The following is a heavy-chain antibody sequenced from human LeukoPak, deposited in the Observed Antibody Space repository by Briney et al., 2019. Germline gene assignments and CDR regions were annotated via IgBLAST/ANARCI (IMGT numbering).Heavy chain of an antibody. D-gene: IGHD3-10*01. Sequence: ASVKVSRKASGYTFTSYGISWVRQAPGQGLEWMGWISAYNGNTNYAQKLQGRVTMTTDTSTSTAYMELRSLRSDDTAVYYCARDYFAMVRGVIITPLGYWGQGTLVTVSS. J-gene: IGHJ4*02. CDR3: ARDYFAMVRGVIITPLGY. CDR2: ISAYNGNT. V-gene: IGHV1-18*01. CDR1: GYTFTSYG.